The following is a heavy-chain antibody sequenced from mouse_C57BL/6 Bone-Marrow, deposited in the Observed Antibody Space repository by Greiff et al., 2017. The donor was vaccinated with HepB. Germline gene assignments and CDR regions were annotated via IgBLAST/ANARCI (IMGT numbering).Heavy chain of an antibody. CDR2: ISSGGDYI. CDR1: GFTFSSYA. CDR3: TRDYYALRAMDY. Sequence: DVHLVESGEGLVKPGGSLKLSCAASGFTFSSYAMSWVRQTPEKRLEWVAYISSGGDYIYYADTVKGRFTISRDNARNTLYLQMSSLKSEDTAMYYCTRDYYALRAMDYWGQGTSVTVSS. J-gene: IGHJ4*01. D-gene: IGHD1-1*01. V-gene: IGHV5-9-1*02.